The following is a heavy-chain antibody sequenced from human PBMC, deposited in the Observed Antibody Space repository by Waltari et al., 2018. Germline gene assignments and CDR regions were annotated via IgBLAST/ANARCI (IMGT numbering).Heavy chain of an antibody. D-gene: IGHD4-17*01. Sequence: QVQLQESGPGLVKPSGTLSLTCAVSGGSISSSNWWSWVRQPPGKGLEWIGEIYHSGGTNDNPSLKSRVTISVDKSKNQFSLKLSSVTAADTAVYYCASVPIVFGDYGDYTYFDYWGQGTLVTVSS. J-gene: IGHJ4*02. V-gene: IGHV4-4*02. CDR3: ASVPIVFGDYGDYTYFDY. CDR1: GGSISSSNW. CDR2: IYHSGGT.